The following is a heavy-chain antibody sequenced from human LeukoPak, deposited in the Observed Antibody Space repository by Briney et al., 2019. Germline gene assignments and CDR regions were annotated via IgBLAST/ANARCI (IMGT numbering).Heavy chain of an antibody. V-gene: IGHV3-21*01. CDR2: ISSSSSYI. J-gene: IGHJ4*02. CDR3: AKGRYCSSTSCYIDY. D-gene: IGHD2-2*01. CDR1: GFTFSSYS. Sequence: PGGSLRLSCAASGFTFSSYSMNWVRQAPGKGLEWVSSISSSSSYIYYADSVKGRFTISRDNAKNSLYLQMNSLRAEDTAVYYCAKGRYCSSTSCYIDYWGQGTLVTVSS.